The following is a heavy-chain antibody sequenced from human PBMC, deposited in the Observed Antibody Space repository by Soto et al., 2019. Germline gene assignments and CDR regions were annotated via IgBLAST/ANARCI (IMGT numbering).Heavy chain of an antibody. J-gene: IGHJ6*02. D-gene: IGHD3-22*01. CDR3: ARGGGSSGYGWYYYYGMDV. CDR2: INAGNGNT. CDR1: GYTFTSYA. V-gene: IGHV1-3*01. Sequence: EASVKVSCKASGYTFTSYAMHWVRQAPGQRLEWMGWINAGNGNTKYSQKFQGRVTITRDTSASTAYMELSSLRSEDTAVYYCARGGGSSGYGWYYYYGMDVWGQGTTVTVSS.